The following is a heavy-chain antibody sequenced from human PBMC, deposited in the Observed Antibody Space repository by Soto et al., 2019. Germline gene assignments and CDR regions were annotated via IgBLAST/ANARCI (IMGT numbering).Heavy chain of an antibody. D-gene: IGHD6-19*01. CDR3: AREPPVAGTDY. J-gene: IGHJ4*02. V-gene: IGHV1-3*01. CDR1: GYTFTSYA. CDR2: INAGNGNT. Sequence: ASVKVSCKASGYTFTSYAMHWVRQAPGQRLEWMGWINAGNGNTKYSQKFQGRVTITRDTSASTAYMELSSMRSEDTAVYYCAREPPVAGTDYWGQGTLVTVSS.